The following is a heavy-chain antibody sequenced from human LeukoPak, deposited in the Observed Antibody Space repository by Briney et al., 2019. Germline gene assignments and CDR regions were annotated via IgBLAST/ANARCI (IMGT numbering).Heavy chain of an antibody. V-gene: IGHV3-7*01. Sequence: GGSLRLSCAASGFTFSSYWMSWVRQAPGKGLEWVANIKQDGSEKYYVDSVKGRFTISRDNAKNSLYLQMNSLRAEDTAVYYCAREKRIQLWSYYFDYWGQGTLVTVSS. CDR1: GFTFSSYW. CDR2: IKQDGSEK. D-gene: IGHD5-18*01. CDR3: AREKRIQLWSYYFDY. J-gene: IGHJ4*02.